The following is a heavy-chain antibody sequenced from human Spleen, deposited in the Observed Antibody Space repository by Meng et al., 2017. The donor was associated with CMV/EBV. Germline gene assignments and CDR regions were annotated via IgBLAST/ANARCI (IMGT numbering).Heavy chain of an antibody. CDR2: IYYTGST. CDR3: ARDSPAGLPPYYYGADV. Sequence: GSLRLSCTVSGGSVSSSNYYWSWIRQPPGKGLEWIGYIYYTGSTTYNPSLKSRLTISVDTSKNQLSLNLSSVTAADTAVYYCARDSPAGLPPYYYGADVWGQGTTVTVSS. CDR1: GGSVSSSNYY. D-gene: IGHD5-18*01. J-gene: IGHJ6*02. V-gene: IGHV4-61*01.